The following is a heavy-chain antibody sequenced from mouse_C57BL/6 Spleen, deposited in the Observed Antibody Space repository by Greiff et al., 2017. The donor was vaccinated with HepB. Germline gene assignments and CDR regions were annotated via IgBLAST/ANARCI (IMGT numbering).Heavy chain of an antibody. CDR2: ISSGGSYT. V-gene: IGHV5-6*01. D-gene: IGHD3-2*02. Sequence: EVMLVESGGDLVKPGGSLKLSCAASGFTFSSYGMSWVRQTPDKRLEWVATISSGGSYTYYPDSVKGRFTISRDNAKNTLYLQMSSLKSEDTAMYYCARQGTAQAPYYAMDYWGQGTSVTVSS. CDR1: GFTFSSYG. J-gene: IGHJ4*01. CDR3: ARQGTAQAPYYAMDY.